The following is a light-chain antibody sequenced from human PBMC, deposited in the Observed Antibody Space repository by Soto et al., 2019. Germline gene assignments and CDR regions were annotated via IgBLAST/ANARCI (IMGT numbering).Light chain of an antibody. CDR1: QSVSSN. J-gene: IGKJ5*01. Sequence: EIGVTQSPATLSVSQGERATLSCRASQSVSSNLAWYQQKPGQAPRVLIYGASTRATGIPARFSGSGSGTEFTLTISSLQSEDFAVYYCQQYNNWPLLPFGQLTRLEIK. V-gene: IGKV3-15*01. CDR2: GAS. CDR3: QQYNNWPLLP.